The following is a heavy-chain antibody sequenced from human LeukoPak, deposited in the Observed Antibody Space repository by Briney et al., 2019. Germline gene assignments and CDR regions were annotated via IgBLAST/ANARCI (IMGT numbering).Heavy chain of an antibody. CDR1: GFTFSSYA. Sequence: GGSLRLSCAASGFTFSSYAMSWVRQAPGKWLEWVSAISGSGGSAYYADSVKGRFTISRDNSRDTLYLQMNSLRAEDTAVYYCAKGYYDYVWGSYYFDYWGQGTLVTVSS. V-gene: IGHV3-23*01. CDR2: ISGSGGSA. D-gene: IGHD3-16*01. J-gene: IGHJ4*02. CDR3: AKGYYDYVWGSYYFDY.